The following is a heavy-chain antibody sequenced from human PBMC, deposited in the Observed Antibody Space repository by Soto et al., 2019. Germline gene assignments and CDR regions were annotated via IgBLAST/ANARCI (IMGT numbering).Heavy chain of an antibody. J-gene: IGHJ5*02. CDR2: IYYSGST. D-gene: IGHD1-20*01. V-gene: IGHV4-31*03. CDR3: ARVGGINWFDP. Sequence: PSETLSLTCTVSGDSIIPYYWSWIRQHPGKGLEWIGYIYYSGSTYYNPSLKSRVTISVDTSKNQFSLKLSSVTAADTAVYYCARVGGINWFDPWGQGTLVTVSS. CDR1: GDSIIPYY.